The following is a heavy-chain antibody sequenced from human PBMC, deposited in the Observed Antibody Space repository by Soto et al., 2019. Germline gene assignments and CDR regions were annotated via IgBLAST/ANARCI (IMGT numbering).Heavy chain of an antibody. V-gene: IGHV1-8*01. CDR1: GYTFTSYD. CDR2: MNPNSGNT. J-gene: IGHJ3*02. Sequence: QVQLVQSGAEMKRPGASVKVSCKASGYTFTSYDINWVRQATGQGLEWMGWMNPNSGNTGYAQKFQGRVTMTRNTSIRTAYMELSSLRSEDTAVYYCARGINYYASGDDAFDIWGQGTMVTVSS. D-gene: IGHD3-10*01. CDR3: ARGINYYASGDDAFDI.